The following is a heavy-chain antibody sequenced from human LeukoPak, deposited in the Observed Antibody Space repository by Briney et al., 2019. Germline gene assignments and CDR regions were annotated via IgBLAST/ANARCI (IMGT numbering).Heavy chain of an antibody. D-gene: IGHD3-3*01. Sequence: PGGSLRLSCGASGFPFSSFGMNWVRQAPGKGLEWVAVISYDGSKTYYADSVKGRFTISRDNSKNTLYLQMNSLRAEDTAVYYCASPGGYDFWSGPFDYWGQGTLVTVSS. CDR3: ASPGGYDFWSGPFDY. CDR2: ISYDGSKT. CDR1: GFPFSSFG. J-gene: IGHJ4*02. V-gene: IGHV3-30*03.